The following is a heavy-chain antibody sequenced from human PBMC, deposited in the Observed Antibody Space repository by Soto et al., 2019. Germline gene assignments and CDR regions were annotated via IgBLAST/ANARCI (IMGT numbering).Heavy chain of an antibody. CDR1: GFIFDSYA. V-gene: IGHV3-23*01. Sequence: GGSLRLSCTASGFIFDSYAMSWVRQSPGKGLECISTISGSGHNTYYADSVKGRFTISRDSSKDTVYLQMNSLRADDTAVYFCGGGPDYRNNYYYGMDVWGQGTTVTVSS. D-gene: IGHD3-10*01. CDR3: GGGPDYRNNYYYGMDV. CDR2: ISGSGHNT. J-gene: IGHJ6*02.